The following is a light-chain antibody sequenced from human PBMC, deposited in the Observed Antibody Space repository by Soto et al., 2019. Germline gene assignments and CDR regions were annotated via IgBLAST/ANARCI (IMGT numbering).Light chain of an antibody. CDR2: ANS. V-gene: IGLV1-40*01. CDR1: RSNIGAGYD. Sequence: QSVLTQPPSGSGAPGQRVTISCTGSRSNIGAGYDVHWYQQLPGTAPKVLIYANSNRPSGVPDRFSGSKSGTSASLAITGLQAEDEADYYCQSYDSSLSVVFGGGTKVTVL. CDR3: QSYDSSLSVV. J-gene: IGLJ2*01.